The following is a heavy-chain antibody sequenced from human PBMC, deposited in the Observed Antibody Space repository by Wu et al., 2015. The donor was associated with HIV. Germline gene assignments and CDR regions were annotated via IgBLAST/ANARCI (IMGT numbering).Heavy chain of an antibody. CDR3: ARDGDGYFDFRLDY. J-gene: IGHJ4*02. D-gene: IGHD3-9*01. CDR1: GFTFIHYY. V-gene: IGHV1-18*01. Sequence: QEQLVQSGAEVKKPGASVKISCKTFGFTFIHYYMHWVRQAPGQGLEWMGWISSYTGNTKYAQKLQGRVTMTADPSTSTAYMELRTLRSDDTAVYYCARDGDGYFDFRLDYWGQGTLVTVSS. CDR2: ISSYTGNT.